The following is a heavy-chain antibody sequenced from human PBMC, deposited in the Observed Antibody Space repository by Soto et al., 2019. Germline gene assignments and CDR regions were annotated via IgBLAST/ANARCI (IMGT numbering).Heavy chain of an antibody. CDR2: IYYSGST. J-gene: IGHJ5*02. D-gene: IGHD3-3*01. V-gene: IGHV4-59*01. Sequence: SETLSLTCTVSGGSIRSYYWSWIRQPPGKGLEWIGYIYYSGSTNYNPSLKSRVTISVDTSKNQFSLKLSSVTAADTAVYYCARGVFRTIFGVVIIGFDPWGQGTLVTVSS. CDR1: GGSIRSYY. CDR3: ARGVFRTIFGVVIIGFDP.